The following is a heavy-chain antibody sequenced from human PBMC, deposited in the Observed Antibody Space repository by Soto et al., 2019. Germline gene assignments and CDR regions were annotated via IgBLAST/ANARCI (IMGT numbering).Heavy chain of an antibody. CDR2: IRGSGDRT. V-gene: IGHV3-23*01. Sequence: EVQLLESGGGLVQPGGSLRLSCAASGFTFSRYAMSWVRQAPGKGLEWVSVIRGSGDRTYYADSVKGRLTISIDNSTNTLYMQMNTLRAEDTAVDYCAKQQGPGTPYYYAMDVWGQGTTVTVSS. CDR1: GFTFSRYA. J-gene: IGHJ6*02. CDR3: AKQQGPGTPYYYAMDV. D-gene: IGHD1-1*01.